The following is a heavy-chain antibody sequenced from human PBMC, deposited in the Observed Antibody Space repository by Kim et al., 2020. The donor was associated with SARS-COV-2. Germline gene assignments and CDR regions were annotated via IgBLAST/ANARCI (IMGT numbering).Heavy chain of an antibody. D-gene: IGHD2-15*01. CDR1: GFTFSSYG. V-gene: IGHV3-30*18. CDR3: AKDPVVVAATTTSNWFDP. CDR2: ISYDGSNK. Sequence: GGSLRLSCAASGFTFSSYGMHWVRQAPGKGLEWVAVISYDGSNKYYADSVKGRFTISRDNSKNTLYLQMNSLRAEDTAVYYCAKDPVVVAATTTSNWFDPWDQGTLVTVSS. J-gene: IGHJ5*02.